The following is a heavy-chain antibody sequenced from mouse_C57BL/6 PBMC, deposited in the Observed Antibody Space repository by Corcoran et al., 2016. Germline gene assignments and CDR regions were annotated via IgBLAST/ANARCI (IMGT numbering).Heavy chain of an antibody. CDR3: ARREDWFAY. J-gene: IGHJ3*01. Sequence: QIQLVQSGPELKKPGETVKISCKASGYTFTTYGMSWVKQAPGKGLKWMGWINTYSGVPTYADDFKGRFAFSLETSASTAYLQINNLKNEDTATYFCARREDWFAYWGQGTLVTVSA. V-gene: IGHV9-3*01. CDR1: GYTFTTYG. CDR2: INTYSGVP.